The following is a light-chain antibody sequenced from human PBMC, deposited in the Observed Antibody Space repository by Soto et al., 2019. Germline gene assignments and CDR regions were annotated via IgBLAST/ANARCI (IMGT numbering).Light chain of an antibody. CDR3: SSYTSSSTLI. V-gene: IGLV2-14*01. Sequence: QSVLTQPASVSGSPGQSITISCTGTSSDIGTYNYVSWYQQSPGKAPKLMIYEVTNRPSGVSYRFSASKSGNTASLTISGRQAEDEADYYCSSYTSSSTLIFGGGTKLTVL. CDR2: EVT. CDR1: SSDIGTYNY. J-gene: IGLJ2*01.